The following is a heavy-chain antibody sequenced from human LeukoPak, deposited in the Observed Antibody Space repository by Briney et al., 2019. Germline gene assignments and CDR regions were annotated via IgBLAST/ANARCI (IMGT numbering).Heavy chain of an antibody. Sequence: GASVKVCCKASGYTFTGYYMHWVRQAPGQGLEWMGWINPYSGGTNYAQKVQGRVTMTRDTSISTAYMELSRLRSDDTAVYYCARVAQPLVFRSFFDYWGQGTLVTVSS. CDR3: ARVAQPLVFRSFFDY. CDR2: INPYSGGT. D-gene: IGHD6-6*01. V-gene: IGHV1-2*02. J-gene: IGHJ4*02. CDR1: GYTFTGYY.